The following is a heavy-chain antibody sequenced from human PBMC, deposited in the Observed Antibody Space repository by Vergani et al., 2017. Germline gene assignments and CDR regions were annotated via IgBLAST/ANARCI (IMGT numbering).Heavy chain of an antibody. J-gene: IGHJ4*02. CDR3: AREPPRGGIAVAGTDY. V-gene: IGHV1-18*01. CDR1: GYTFTSYG. D-gene: IGHD6-19*01. Sequence: QVQLVQSGAEVKKPGASVKVSCKASGYTFTSYGISWVRQAPGQGLEWMGWISAYNGNRNYAQKFQGRVTMTRDTSISTAYMELSRLRSDDTAVYYCAREPPRGGIAVAGTDYWGQGTLVTVSS. CDR2: ISAYNGNR.